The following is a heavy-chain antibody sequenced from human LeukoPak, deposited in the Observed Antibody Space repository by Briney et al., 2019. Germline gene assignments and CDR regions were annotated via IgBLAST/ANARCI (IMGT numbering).Heavy chain of an antibody. J-gene: IGHJ4*02. CDR1: GFTFSSYW. CDR2: IRSKANSYAT. V-gene: IGHV3-73*01. D-gene: IGHD1-26*01. Sequence: GGSLRLSCAASGFTFSSYWMSWVRQASGKGLEWISRIRSKANSYATAYAASVKGRFTISRDDSENTAYLQMNTLKTEDTAVYYCTRGSEVGTALVSVDSWGQGTLVTVSS. CDR3: TRGSEVGTALVSVDS.